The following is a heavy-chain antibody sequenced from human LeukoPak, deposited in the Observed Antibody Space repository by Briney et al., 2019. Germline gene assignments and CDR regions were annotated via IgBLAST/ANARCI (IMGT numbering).Heavy chain of an antibody. J-gene: IGHJ4*02. D-gene: IGHD2-21*02. CDR1: GGSISSSNW. CDR2: INHSGST. CDR3: ARHRRSSWWLPTGVTAIFDY. Sequence: PSETLSLTCAVSGGSISSSNWWSWVRQPPGKGLEWIGEINHSGSTNYNPSLKSRVTISVDTSKNQFSLKLSSVTAADTAVYYCARHRRSSWWLPTGVTAIFDYWGQGTLVTVSS. V-gene: IGHV4-4*02.